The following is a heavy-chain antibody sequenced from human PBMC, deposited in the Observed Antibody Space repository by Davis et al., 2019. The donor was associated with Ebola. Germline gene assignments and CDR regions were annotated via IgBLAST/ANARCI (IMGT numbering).Heavy chain of an antibody. CDR1: GGSVSSGSYY. V-gene: IGHV4-61*01. D-gene: IGHD3-10*01. CDR2: IYYSGST. J-gene: IGHJ6*02. CDR3: AREGFSSGSYYTGYYYYGMDV. Sequence: SETLSLTCTVSGGSVSSGSYYWSWIRQPPEKGLEWVGYIYYSGSTNCNPSLKSRVTISVDTSKDQFSLKLSSVTAADTAVYYCAREGFSSGSYYTGYYYYGMDVWGQGTTVTVSS.